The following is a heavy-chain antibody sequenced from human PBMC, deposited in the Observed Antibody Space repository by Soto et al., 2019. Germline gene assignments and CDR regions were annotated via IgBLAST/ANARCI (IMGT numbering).Heavy chain of an antibody. CDR2: ISGSGDGV. J-gene: IGHJ4*02. CDR3: AGPGYSSQDY. D-gene: IGHD5-18*01. Sequence: SLRLSCAASVFTFSSFALSWVRQAPGKGLEWVSAISGSGDGVDYADSVKGQFTISRDNSKNTLYLQMNSLRVGDTAVYYCAGPGYSSQDYWGQGTLVTVSS. V-gene: IGHV3-23*01. CDR1: VFTFSSFA.